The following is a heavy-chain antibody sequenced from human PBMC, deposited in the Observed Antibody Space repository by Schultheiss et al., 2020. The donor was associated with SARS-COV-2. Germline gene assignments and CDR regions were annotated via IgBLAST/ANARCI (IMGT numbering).Heavy chain of an antibody. D-gene: IGHD2-8*01. CDR3: ASSLTPVRNAFDI. CDR1: GFTFKNYW. J-gene: IGHJ3*02. V-gene: IGHV3-74*01. CDR2: INGDGSAS. Sequence: GGSLRLSCAASGFTFKNYWMHWVRQIPGKGLVWVSRINGDGSASSYADSVKGRFTISRDNSKNTLYLQMNSLRAEDTAVYYCASSLTPVRNAFDIWGQGTMVTVSS.